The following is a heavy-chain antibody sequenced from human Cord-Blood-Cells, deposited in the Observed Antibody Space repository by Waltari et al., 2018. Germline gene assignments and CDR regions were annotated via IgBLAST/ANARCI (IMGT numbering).Heavy chain of an antibody. D-gene: IGHD4-17*01. CDR2: FDPEDGET. CDR1: GYTLTELS. Sequence: QVQLVQSGAEVKKPGASVKVSFKVSGYTLTELSMHWVRQAPGKGLEWMGGFDPEDGETIYTQKFQGRVTMTEDTSTDTAYMELSSLRSEDTAVYYCATDLLYGDYVDFDYWGQGTLVTVSS. CDR3: ATDLLYGDYVDFDY. V-gene: IGHV1-24*01. J-gene: IGHJ4*02.